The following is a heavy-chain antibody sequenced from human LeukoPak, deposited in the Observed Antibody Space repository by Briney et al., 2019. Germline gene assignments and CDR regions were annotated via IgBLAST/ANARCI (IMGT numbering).Heavy chain of an antibody. V-gene: IGHV4-59*08. CDR2: IYYSGST. CDR3: ARQDGYGYLDY. J-gene: IGHJ4*02. Sequence: PSETLSLTCTVSGGSISSYYGSWIRQPPGKGLEWIGYIYYSGSTNYNPSLKSRVTISVDTSKNQFSLKLSSVTAADTAVYYCARQDGYGYLDYWGQRTLVTVSS. CDR1: GGSISSYY. D-gene: IGHD5-18*01.